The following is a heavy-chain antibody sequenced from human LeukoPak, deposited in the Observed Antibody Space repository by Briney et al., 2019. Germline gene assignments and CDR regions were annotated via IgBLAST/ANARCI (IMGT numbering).Heavy chain of an antibody. Sequence: GASVKVSCKASGYTFTSYAMHWVRQAPGQRLEWMGWINAGNGNTKYSQKFQGRVTITRDTSASTAYMELSSLRSEDTAVYYCARDPGYYDILTGYYYYYYGMDVWGQGTTVTVSS. D-gene: IGHD3-9*01. J-gene: IGHJ6*02. CDR2: INAGNGNT. CDR1: GYTFTSYA. V-gene: IGHV1-3*01. CDR3: ARDPGYYDILTGYYYYYYGMDV.